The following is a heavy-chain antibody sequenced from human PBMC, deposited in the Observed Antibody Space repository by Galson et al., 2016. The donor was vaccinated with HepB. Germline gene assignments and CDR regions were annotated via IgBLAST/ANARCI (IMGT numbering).Heavy chain of an antibody. CDR1: GFTFSNAW. CDR3: ARVGIAARYYYGMDV. J-gene: IGHJ6*02. V-gene: IGHV3-30*03. CDR2: ISYDGSNK. D-gene: IGHD6-6*01. Sequence: SLRLSCAASGFTFSNAWMSWVRQAPGKGLEWVAIISYDGSNKYYADSVKGGFTISRDNSKNTLSLEMNSLRAEETAVYYCARVGIAARYYYGMDVWGQGTTVTVSS.